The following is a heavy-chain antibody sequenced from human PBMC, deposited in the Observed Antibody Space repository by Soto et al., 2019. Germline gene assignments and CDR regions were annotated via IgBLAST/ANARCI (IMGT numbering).Heavy chain of an antibody. D-gene: IGHD3-9*01. Sequence: PSETLSLTCTVSGGSISSSSYYWGWIRQPPGKGLEWIGSIYYSGSTYYNPSLKSRVTISVDTSKNQFSLKLSSVTAADTAVYYCARLSSGYDILTGYLPYLGFDYWGQGTLVTVSS. V-gene: IGHV4-39*01. CDR2: IYYSGST. CDR3: ARLSSGYDILTGYLPYLGFDY. CDR1: GGSISSSSYY. J-gene: IGHJ4*02.